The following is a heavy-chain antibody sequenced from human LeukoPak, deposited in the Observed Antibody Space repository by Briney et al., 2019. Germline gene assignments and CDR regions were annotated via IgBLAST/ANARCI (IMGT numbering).Heavy chain of an antibody. CDR2: IYTSEST. D-gene: IGHD6-19*01. Sequence: LSETLSLTCSVSGGSISSSNYYWSWIRQPAGKGLEWIGRIYTSESTNYNPSLKSRVTISVDTSRNQFSLKLSSVTAADTAVYYCARGLEAVAGTLGLDYWGQGTLVTVSS. CDR1: GGSISSSNYY. V-gene: IGHV4-61*02. J-gene: IGHJ4*02. CDR3: ARGLEAVAGTLGLDY.